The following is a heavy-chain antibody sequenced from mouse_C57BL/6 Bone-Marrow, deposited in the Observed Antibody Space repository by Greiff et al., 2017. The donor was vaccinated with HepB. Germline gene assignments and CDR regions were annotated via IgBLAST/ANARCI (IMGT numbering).Heavy chain of an antibody. CDR2: IWSGGST. CDR1: GFSLTSYG. Sequence: VQLQQSGPGLVQPSQRLSITCTVSGFSLTSYGVHWVRQSPGKGLEWLGVIWSGGSTDYNAAFISRLSISKDNSKSQVFFKMNSLQADDTAIYYCARKGYYYGSSFDWYFDVWGTGTTVTVSS. CDR3: ARKGYYYGSSFDWYFDV. J-gene: IGHJ1*03. D-gene: IGHD1-1*01. V-gene: IGHV2-2*01.